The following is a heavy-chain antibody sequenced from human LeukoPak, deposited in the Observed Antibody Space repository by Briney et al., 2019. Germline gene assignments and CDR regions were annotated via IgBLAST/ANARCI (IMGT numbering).Heavy chain of an antibody. CDR2: IYYSGNT. Sequence: PSETLSLTCTVPGGSISGYSWNWLRQTPGKGLEWIGYIYYSGNTNYNPSLKSRVTISVDTTNNQFSLRLTSVTAADTAMYYCARGSNYDSSGYYHDYWGQGTQVTVSS. V-gene: IGHV4-59*01. D-gene: IGHD3-22*01. J-gene: IGHJ4*02. CDR1: GGSISGYS. CDR3: ARGSNYDSSGYYHDY.